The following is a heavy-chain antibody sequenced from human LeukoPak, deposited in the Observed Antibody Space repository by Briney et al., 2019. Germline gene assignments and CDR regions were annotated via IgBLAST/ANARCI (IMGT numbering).Heavy chain of an antibody. V-gene: IGHV1-18*01. CDR2: ISANNGNT. J-gene: IGHJ3*02. D-gene: IGHD1-14*01. Sequence: ASVKVSCKASGFTFTSFGIIWMRQAPGQGLEWMGWISANNGNTVYVQKFQGRVTMTTDTSSSTAYMDLTSLISDDTAVYYCARKPTGGASDIWGQGTMVTVSS. CDR1: GFTFTSFG. CDR3: ARKPTGGASDI.